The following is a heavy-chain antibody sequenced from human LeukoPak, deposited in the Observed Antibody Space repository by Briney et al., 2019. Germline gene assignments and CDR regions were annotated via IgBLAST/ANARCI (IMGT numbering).Heavy chain of an antibody. CDR1: GYTFTGYY. CDR3: ARRTVAGTYFDY. D-gene: IGHD6-19*01. CDR2: INPNSGGT. V-gene: IGHV1-2*02. Sequence: ASVKVSCKASGYTFTGYYMHWVRQAPGQGLEWMGWINPNSGGTNYAQKFQGRVTMTRDTSISTAYMELSGLRSDDTAVYYCARRTVAGTYFDYWGQGTLVTVSS. J-gene: IGHJ4*02.